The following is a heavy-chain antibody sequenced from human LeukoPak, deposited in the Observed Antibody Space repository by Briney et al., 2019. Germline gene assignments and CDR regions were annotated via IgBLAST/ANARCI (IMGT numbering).Heavy chain of an antibody. CDR1: GFTFSRYW. V-gene: IGHV3-7*01. CDR3: ARYCTSSSCYSLDV. J-gene: IGHJ6*04. D-gene: IGHD2-2*01. CDR2: INRDGSEK. Sequence: GGSLRLSWAASGFTFSRYWMTWVRQAPGKGLEWVANINRDGSEKYYVDSVKGRFTISRDNAKNSLYLQMNSLRAEDTAVYYCARYCTSSSCYSLDVWGKGTTVTVSS.